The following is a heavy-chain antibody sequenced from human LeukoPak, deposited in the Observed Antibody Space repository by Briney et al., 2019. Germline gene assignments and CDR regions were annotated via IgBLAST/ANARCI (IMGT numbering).Heavy chain of an antibody. CDR1: GFTFRSSG. CDR3: ARELQGSGFDP. CDR2: ISSSGGTT. J-gene: IGHJ5*02. V-gene: IGHV3-48*04. Sequence: PGGSLRLSCEASGFTFRSSGMSWVRQAPGKGLEFVSYISSSGGTTHYADSVKGRFTISRDNARNSLYLQMDSLRAEDTSIYYCARELQGSGFDPWGQGTLVTVSS. D-gene: IGHD6-19*01.